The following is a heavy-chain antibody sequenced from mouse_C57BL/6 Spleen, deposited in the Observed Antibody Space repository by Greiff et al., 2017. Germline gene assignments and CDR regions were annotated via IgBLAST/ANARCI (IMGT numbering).Heavy chain of an antibody. J-gene: IGHJ2*01. CDR3: DSYYSNYGYFDY. D-gene: IGHD2-5*01. CDR1: GYTFTSYW. CDR2: FDPSDGFT. Sequence: QVQLQQPGAELVMPGASVKLSCKASGYTFTSYWMHWVKQRPGQGLAWIGEFDPSDGFTNYNQKFKGKSTLTVDKASSTAYMQLSSLTSADSAVYYCDSYYSNYGYFDYWGQGTTLTVSS. V-gene: IGHV1-69*01.